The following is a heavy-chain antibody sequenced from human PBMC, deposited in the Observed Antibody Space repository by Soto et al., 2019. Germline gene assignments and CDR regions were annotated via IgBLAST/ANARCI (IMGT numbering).Heavy chain of an antibody. Sequence: GASVKVSCKASGYTFSSYGITWVRQAPGQGLEWMGWINPYNDNTKYAQKFQGRVTMTTDTSTSTAYMDLRSLRSDDTAVYYCARSLSGSFDYWGKGTLVTVSS. CDR2: INPYNDNT. CDR3: ARSLSGSFDY. J-gene: IGHJ4*02. D-gene: IGHD3-10*01. V-gene: IGHV1-18*01. CDR1: GYTFSSYG.